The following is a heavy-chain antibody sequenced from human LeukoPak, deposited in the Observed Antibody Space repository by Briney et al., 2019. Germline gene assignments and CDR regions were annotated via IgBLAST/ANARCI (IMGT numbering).Heavy chain of an antibody. V-gene: IGHV4-38-2*02. CDR3: VSTETGYSSSWLRYYYMDV. CDR1: GYSISSGYY. J-gene: IGHJ6*03. D-gene: IGHD6-13*01. CDR2: IYHSGKS. Sequence: SESLSLTCSVSGYSISSGYYWDWIRQPPGKGLEWIARIYHSGKSYYNPSLESRVTISVDTSKNQISLKLSSVTAADTAVYYCVSTETGYSSSWLRYYYMDVWGKGTTVTVSS.